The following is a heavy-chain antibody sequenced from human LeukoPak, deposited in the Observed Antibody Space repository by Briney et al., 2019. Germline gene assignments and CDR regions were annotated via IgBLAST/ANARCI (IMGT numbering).Heavy chain of an antibody. J-gene: IGHJ4*02. Sequence: GGSLRLSCAASGFTVSSNYMSWVRQAPGKGLEWVSAISGSGGSTYYADSVKGRFTISRDNSKNTLYLQMNSLRAEDTAVYYCAKGTTFGGIIGTPPYFDYWGQGTLVTVSS. D-gene: IGHD3-16*02. CDR3: AKGTTFGGIIGTPPYFDY. CDR2: ISGSGGST. V-gene: IGHV3-23*01. CDR1: GFTVSSNY.